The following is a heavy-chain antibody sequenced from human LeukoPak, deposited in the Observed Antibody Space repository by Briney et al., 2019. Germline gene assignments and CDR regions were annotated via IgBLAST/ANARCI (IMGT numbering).Heavy chain of an antibody. CDR3: ARERGGIDAFDI. D-gene: IGHD2-15*01. CDR1: GFTFSSYA. Sequence: QAGGSLRLSCAASGFTFSSYAMSWVRQAPGKGLEWVSAISGSGGSTYYADSVKGRFTISRDNSKNTLYLQMNSLRAEDTAVYYCARERGGIDAFDIWGQGTMVTVSS. CDR2: ISGSGGST. J-gene: IGHJ3*02. V-gene: IGHV3-23*01.